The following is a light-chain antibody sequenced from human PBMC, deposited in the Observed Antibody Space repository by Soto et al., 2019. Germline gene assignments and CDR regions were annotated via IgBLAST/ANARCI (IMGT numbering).Light chain of an antibody. CDR3: QVWDSSSDLV. J-gene: IGLJ2*01. Sequence: SYELTQPPSVSVAPGKTASITCGGNNIGSKSVHWYQQKPGQAPVLVIYYDSDRPSGIPERFSGSNSGNTATLTISRVEAGDEADYYCQVWDSSSDLVFGGGTKLTVL. V-gene: IGLV3-21*04. CDR1: NIGSKS. CDR2: YDS.